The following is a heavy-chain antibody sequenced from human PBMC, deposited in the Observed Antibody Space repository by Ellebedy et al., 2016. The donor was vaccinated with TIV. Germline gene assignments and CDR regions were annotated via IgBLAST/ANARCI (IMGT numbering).Heavy chain of an antibody. CDR3: ARVSHDYYYYGMDV. CDR1: GYTFTSYD. J-gene: IGHJ6*02. CDR2: MNPNSGNT. Sequence: ASVTVSCXASGYTFTSYDINWVRQATGQGLEWMGWMNPNSGNTGYAQKFQGRVTMTRNTSISTAYMELSSLRSEDTAVYYCARVSHDYYYYGMDVWGQGTTVTVSS. V-gene: IGHV1-8*01.